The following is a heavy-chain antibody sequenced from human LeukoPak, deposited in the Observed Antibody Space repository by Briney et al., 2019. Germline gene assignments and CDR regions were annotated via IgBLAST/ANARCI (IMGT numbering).Heavy chain of an antibody. Sequence: GVSLRLSCAASGFTFSSYAMSWVRQAPGKGLEWVSSISGSGSSTYYAGSVKSRFTISRDNSKNTLCLQMNSLRAEDTAVYYCAKSSDFDYWGQGTLVTVSS. V-gene: IGHV3-23*01. J-gene: IGHJ4*02. CDR2: ISGSGSST. CDR3: AKSSDFDY. CDR1: GFTFSSYA.